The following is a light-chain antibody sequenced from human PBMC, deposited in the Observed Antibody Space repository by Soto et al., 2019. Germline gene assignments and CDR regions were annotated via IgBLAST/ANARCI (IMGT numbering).Light chain of an antibody. CDR1: SSDIGNSNH. J-gene: IGLJ1*01. Sequence: QSALTQPPSASGSPGQSVTISCTGTSSDIGNSNHVSWYQQHPGKAPKLIIYDVNRRPPGVPDRFFGSKSGNTASLTVSGLQAEDEADYYCVSFAGGTYVFGTGTKLTVL. CDR3: VSFAGGTYV. V-gene: IGLV2-8*01. CDR2: DVN.